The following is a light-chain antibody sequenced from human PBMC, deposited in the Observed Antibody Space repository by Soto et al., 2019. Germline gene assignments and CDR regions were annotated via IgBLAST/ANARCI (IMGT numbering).Light chain of an antibody. Sequence: IVMTQSPVTLSVFPGERATLSCRANQSVSSNLAWYQQKPGQAPRLLIYGASKRATGIPVRFGGSGSGTEFTLTISDLQSEDFAVYYCQQYNNWAPSTFGQGTRLEIK. V-gene: IGKV3-15*01. CDR1: QSVSSN. CDR3: QQYNNWAPST. J-gene: IGKJ5*01. CDR2: GAS.